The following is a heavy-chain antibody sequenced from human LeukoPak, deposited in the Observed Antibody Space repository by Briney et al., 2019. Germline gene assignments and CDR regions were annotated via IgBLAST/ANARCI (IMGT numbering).Heavy chain of an antibody. D-gene: IGHD6-13*01. CDR3: AILPGYSSSWYEVDY. Sequence: GGSLTLSCPASGFTFSSYAMRWVRQAPGKGLEWVAGISGSGGSTYYAGSVKGRFTISRDNSKNTLYLQMNSPRAEDTAVYYCAILPGYSSSWYEVDYWGQGTLVTVSS. CDR1: GFTFSSYA. CDR2: ISGSGGST. V-gene: IGHV3-23*01. J-gene: IGHJ4*02.